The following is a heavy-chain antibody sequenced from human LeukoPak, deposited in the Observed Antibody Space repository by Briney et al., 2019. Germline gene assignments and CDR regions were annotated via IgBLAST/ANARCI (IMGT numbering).Heavy chain of an antibody. CDR2: LIPIFGTA. CDR1: GGTFSSYA. CDR3: ASPYCSSTSCYSVLYGMDV. Sequence: SVKVSCKASGGTFSSYAISWVRQAPGQGLEWMGGLIPIFGTANYAQKFQGRVTITADESTSTAYMELSSLRSEDTAVYYCASPYCSSTSCYSVLYGMDVWGQGTTVTVSS. V-gene: IGHV1-69*13. D-gene: IGHD2-2*01. J-gene: IGHJ6*02.